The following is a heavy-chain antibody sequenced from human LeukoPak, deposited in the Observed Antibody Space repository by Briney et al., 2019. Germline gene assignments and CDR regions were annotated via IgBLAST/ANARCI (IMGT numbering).Heavy chain of an antibody. CDR2: ISYDGSNK. D-gene: IGHD5-18*01. J-gene: IGHJ4*02. CDR3: AKDSESVQPQLH. V-gene: IGHV3-30*18. Sequence: GGSLRLSCAASGFTFSSYAMSWVRQAPGKGLEWVAVISYDGSNKYYADSVKGRFTISRDNSKNTLYLQMNSLRAEDTAVYYCAKDSESVQPQLHWGQGTLVTVSS. CDR1: GFTFSSYA.